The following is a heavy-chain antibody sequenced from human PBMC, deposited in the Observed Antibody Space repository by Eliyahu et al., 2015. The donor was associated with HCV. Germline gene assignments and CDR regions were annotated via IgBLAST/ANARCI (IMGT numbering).Heavy chain of an antibody. Sequence: EVQLVQSGAEVKKPGESLKISCKGSGYSFTSYWIGWVRQMPGKGLEWMGIIYPGDSDTRYSPSFQGQVTISADKSISTAYLQWSSLKASDTAMYYCARHLVGAKGGNDYYYYYYMDVWGKGTTVTVSS. V-gene: IGHV5-51*01. J-gene: IGHJ6*03. CDR3: ARHLVGAKGGNDYYYYYYMDV. CDR2: IYPGDSDT. D-gene: IGHD1-26*01. CDR1: GYSFTSYW.